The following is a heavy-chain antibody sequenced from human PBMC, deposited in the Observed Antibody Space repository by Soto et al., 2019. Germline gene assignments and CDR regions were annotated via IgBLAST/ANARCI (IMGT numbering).Heavy chain of an antibody. CDR1: RCSISSDY. J-gene: IGHJ4*01. CDR2: LFHSENA. D-gene: IGHD2-15*01. Sequence: SETLSLTCTVSRCSISSDYWSWIRQAPGKGLEWIGFLFHSENAKYNPSLKSRVTISVDTSKNQFSLSLDSVTAADTAVYFCARAHAPTLPFDYWGQGTLVTVS. CDR3: ARAHAPTLPFDY. V-gene: IGHV4-59*01.